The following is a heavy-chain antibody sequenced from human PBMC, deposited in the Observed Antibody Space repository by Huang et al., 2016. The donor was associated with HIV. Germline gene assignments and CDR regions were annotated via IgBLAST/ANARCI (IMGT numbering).Heavy chain of an antibody. CDR2: ISGYNGKT. Sequence: QVQLVQSGAEVKKPGSSVKVSCKASGYTFTNYAIKWVRQAPGQSLEWRGWISGYNGKTNDAQKVQGRGTRTKDTSTSRAYMELRSVISDDTAVYYCARERYYYDRSGYYTPVEYFHHWGQGTLVTVSS. CDR1: GYTFTNYA. CDR3: ARERYYYDRSGYYTPVEYFHH. D-gene: IGHD3-22*01. J-gene: IGHJ1*01. V-gene: IGHV1-18*01.